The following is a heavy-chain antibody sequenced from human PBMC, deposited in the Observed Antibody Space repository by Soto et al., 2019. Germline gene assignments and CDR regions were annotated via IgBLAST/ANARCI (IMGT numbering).Heavy chain of an antibody. J-gene: IGHJ6*02. CDR2: ISGSGGST. V-gene: IGHV3-23*01. CDR1: GFTFSSYA. D-gene: IGHD1-1*01. CDR3: AKARWTAFYYYYGMDV. Sequence: PGGSLRLSCAASGFTFSSYAMSWVRQAPGKGLEWVSAISGSGGSTYYADSVKGRFTISRDNSKNTLYLQMNSLGAEDTAVYYCAKARWTAFYYYYGMDVWGQGTTVTVSS.